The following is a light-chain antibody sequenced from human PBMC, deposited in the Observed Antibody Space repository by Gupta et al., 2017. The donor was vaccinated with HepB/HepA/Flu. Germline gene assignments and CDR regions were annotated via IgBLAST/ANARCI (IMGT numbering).Light chain of an antibody. J-gene: IGLJ2*01. CDR1: NIGSKR. Sequence: SYVLTQPPSVSVAPGKTARITCGGNNIGSKRGHWYQQKTGQAPLLVVYDNSDGPSGIPERFAGSNSGNTATLTISRVEAGDEADYYCQVLDSISDHVVFGVGTKLTVL. CDR3: QVLDSISDHVV. V-gene: IGLV3-21*03. CDR2: DNS.